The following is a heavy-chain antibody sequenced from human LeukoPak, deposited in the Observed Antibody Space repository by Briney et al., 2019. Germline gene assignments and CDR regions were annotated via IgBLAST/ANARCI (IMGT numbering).Heavy chain of an antibody. CDR3: AREGYSSGWSNDY. CDR2: INPVSGAT. Sequence: ASVKVSCQASGYSFTAYYMHWVRQAPGQGLQWMGWINPVSGATNYALRFQGRVTMTRDTSIRTVYMELSRLTSDDTAVYYCAREGYSSGWSNDYWGQGTLVTVSS. V-gene: IGHV1-2*02. J-gene: IGHJ4*02. CDR1: GYSFTAYY. D-gene: IGHD6-19*01.